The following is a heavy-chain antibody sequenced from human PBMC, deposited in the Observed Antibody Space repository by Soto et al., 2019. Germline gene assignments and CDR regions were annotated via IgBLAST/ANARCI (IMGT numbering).Heavy chain of an antibody. Sequence: SVKVSCKASGYSFTGHYVHWVRQAPGQGLEWKGWINPNIGTANYAQKFQGRVTITADDSTSTAYMELSSLRSEDTAVYYCARDLRYCTNGVCFHNGMDVWGQGTTVTVSS. CDR2: INPNIGTA. CDR1: GYSFTGHY. CDR3: ARDLRYCTNGVCFHNGMDV. D-gene: IGHD2-8*01. V-gene: IGHV1-69*13. J-gene: IGHJ6*02.